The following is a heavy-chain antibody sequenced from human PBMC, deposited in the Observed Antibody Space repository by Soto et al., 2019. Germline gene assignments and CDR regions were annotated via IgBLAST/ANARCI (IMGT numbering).Heavy chain of an antibody. V-gene: IGHV1-3*04. CDR1: GYTFTRYA. D-gene: IGHD4-17*01. J-gene: IGHJ5*01. CDR2: INTGNGNS. CDR3: ARNVDYFDP. Sequence: ASVKVSCKASGYTFTRYAMHWVRQAPGQGLEWMGWINTGNGNSHYSQKFQGRVTFTRDTSATTAYMELSDLRSEDTAVYFCARNVDYFDPWDQGTLVTVSS.